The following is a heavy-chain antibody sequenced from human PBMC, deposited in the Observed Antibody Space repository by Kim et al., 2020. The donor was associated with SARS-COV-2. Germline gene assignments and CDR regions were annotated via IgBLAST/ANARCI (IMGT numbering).Heavy chain of an antibody. D-gene: IGHD6-19*01. CDR3: ARQKGSGWPYFDY. J-gene: IGHJ4*02. Sequence: YADSVNGRFTISRDIASNSVYLQMDSLRPDDTAVYYCARQKGSGWPYFDYWGRGSLVTVSS. V-gene: IGHV3-20*03.